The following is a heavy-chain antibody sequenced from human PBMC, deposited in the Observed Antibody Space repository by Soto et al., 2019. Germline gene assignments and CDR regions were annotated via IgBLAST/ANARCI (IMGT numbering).Heavy chain of an antibody. CDR1: GFTFSSYS. CDR2: ISSSSSYI. J-gene: IGHJ6*02. CDR3: ERVSSPSYYYYGMDV. V-gene: IGHV3-21*01. Sequence: GGSLRLSFAASGFTFSSYSMNWVRQAPGKGLEWVSSISSSSSYIYYADSVKGLFTISRDNAKNSLYMQMNSLRAEDTAVYYCERVSSPSYYYYGMDVWGQGTTVTVYS.